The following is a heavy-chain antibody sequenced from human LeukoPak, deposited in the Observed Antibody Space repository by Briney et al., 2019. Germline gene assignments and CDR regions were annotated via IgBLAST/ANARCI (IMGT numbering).Heavy chain of an antibody. J-gene: IGHJ3*02. CDR1: DDSFSSHY. Sequence: SETLSLTCAVSDDSFSSHYWTWIRQPPGKGLEWIGYISYIGSTNYNPSLKSRVTISIDTSKNQFSLKLTSVTAADTAVYYCARDLVTVTKGFDIWGRGTMVSVSS. V-gene: IGHV4-59*11. CDR2: ISYIGST. CDR3: ARDLVTVTKGFDI. D-gene: IGHD4-17*01.